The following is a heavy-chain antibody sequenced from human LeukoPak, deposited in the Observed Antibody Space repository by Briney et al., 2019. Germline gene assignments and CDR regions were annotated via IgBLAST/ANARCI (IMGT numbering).Heavy chain of an antibody. CDR3: ARESGYYYGMDV. CDR1: GFTFSSHA. CDR2: ISYDGSNK. D-gene: IGHD3-10*01. Sequence: GGSLRLSCAASGFTFSSHAMYWVRQAPGKGLEWVAVISYDGSNKYYADSVKGRFTISRDNSKNTLYLQMNSLRAEDTAVYYCARESGYYYGMDVWGQGTTVIVSS. V-gene: IGHV3-30-3*01. J-gene: IGHJ6*02.